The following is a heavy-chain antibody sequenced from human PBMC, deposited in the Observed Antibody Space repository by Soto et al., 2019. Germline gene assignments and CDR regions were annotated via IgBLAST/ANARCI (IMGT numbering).Heavy chain of an antibody. V-gene: IGHV3-7*01. D-gene: IGHD5-12*01. J-gene: IGHJ4*02. CDR1: GFTFSNYW. Sequence: GGSLRLSCVISGFTFSNYWMTWVRQAPGKGLEWVANIKPDGTEKYYVDSVKGRFTISRDNAKNSLFLQMNSLRAEDTAVYYCARDGAVLVATIHIFEDWGQGTPVTV. CDR2: IKPDGTEK. CDR3: ARDGAVLVATIHIFED.